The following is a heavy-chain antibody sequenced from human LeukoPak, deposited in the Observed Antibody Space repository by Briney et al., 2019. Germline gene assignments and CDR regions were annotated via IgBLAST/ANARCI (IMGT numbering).Heavy chain of an antibody. Sequence: ASETLSLTCSVSGGSINNFYWSWIRQSPGKGLEYIGYIFYTGSTNYNPSLKGRVSISVDTSRNQFSLRLNSVTAADTAVYYCARAGDWNDLPYWGQGILVTVSS. CDR2: IFYTGST. CDR3: ARAGDWNDLPY. J-gene: IGHJ4*02. V-gene: IGHV4-59*01. D-gene: IGHD1-1*01. CDR1: GGSINNFY.